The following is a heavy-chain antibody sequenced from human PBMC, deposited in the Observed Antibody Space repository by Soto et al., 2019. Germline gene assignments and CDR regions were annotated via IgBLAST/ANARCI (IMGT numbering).Heavy chain of an antibody. Sequence: TSETLSLTCTVSGGSISSAGYYWSWIRQHPGKGLEWIGYIYYSGSTYYNPSLKSRVTISVDTSKNQFSLKLSSVTAADTAVYYCARASTVFDSSGYYYPFDYWGQGTLVTVSS. CDR3: ARASTVFDSSGYYYPFDY. CDR2: IYYSGST. CDR1: GGSISSAGYY. V-gene: IGHV4-31*03. J-gene: IGHJ4*02. D-gene: IGHD3-22*01.